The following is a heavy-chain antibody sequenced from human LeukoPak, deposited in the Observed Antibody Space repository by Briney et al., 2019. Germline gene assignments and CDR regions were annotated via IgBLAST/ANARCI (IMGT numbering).Heavy chain of an antibody. V-gene: IGHV1-69*04. CDR3: AREFSYYYDSSGHPCDY. D-gene: IGHD3-22*01. CDR1: GGTFSSYA. CDR2: IIPILGIA. J-gene: IGHJ4*02. Sequence: SVKVSCKASGGTFSSYAISWVRQAPGQGLEWMGRIIPILGIANYEQKFQGRATITADRCTSTAYMELSSLRSEDTAVYYCAREFSYYYDSSGHPCDYWGQGTLVTVSS.